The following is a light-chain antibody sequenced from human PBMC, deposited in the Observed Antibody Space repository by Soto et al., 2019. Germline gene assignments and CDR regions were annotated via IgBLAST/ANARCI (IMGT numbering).Light chain of an antibody. Sequence: IVVTQSPLSLGVTPGEPASISCRSSQSLLHSNGYNYLDWYLQKPGQSPQLLIYLGSNRASGVPDRFSGSGSGTDFTLKISRVEAEDVGVYYCMQPLQSWTFGQGTKVDIK. J-gene: IGKJ1*01. CDR3: MQPLQSWT. V-gene: IGKV2-28*01. CDR1: QSLLHSNGYNY. CDR2: LGS.